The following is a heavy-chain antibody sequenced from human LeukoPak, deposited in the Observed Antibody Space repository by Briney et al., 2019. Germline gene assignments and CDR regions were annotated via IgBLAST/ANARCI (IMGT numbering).Heavy chain of an antibody. D-gene: IGHD4-23*01. CDR2: ISYDGSNK. Sequence: GKSLRLSCAASGFTFSRDAMHWVRQAPGKGLEWVALISYDGSNKYYADSVKGRFTISRDNSENTLYLQMNSLRAEDTAMYYCARDLGGGNYLTYYYDYCALDVWGQGTTVTVSS. J-gene: IGHJ6*02. V-gene: IGHV3-30-3*01. CDR3: ARDLGGGNYLTYYYDYCALDV. CDR1: GFTFSRDA.